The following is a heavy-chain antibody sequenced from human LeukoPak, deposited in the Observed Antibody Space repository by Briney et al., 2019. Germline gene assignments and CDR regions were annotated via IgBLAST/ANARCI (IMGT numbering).Heavy chain of an antibody. V-gene: IGHV3-74*01. CDR1: GFTFSSYW. J-gene: IGHJ6*03. CDR3: SKNGDRGAYCSGGTCYPYYYYYMDV. CDR2: INSDGSST. D-gene: IGHD2-15*01. Sequence: GGSLRLSCAASGFTFSSYWMHWVRHAPGKGLVWVSRINSDGSSTSYADSVKGRFTSSRDNATNTLYLEMNSRRAQDTAIYYCSKNGDRGAYCSGGTCYPYYYYYMDVWGKGTTVTISS.